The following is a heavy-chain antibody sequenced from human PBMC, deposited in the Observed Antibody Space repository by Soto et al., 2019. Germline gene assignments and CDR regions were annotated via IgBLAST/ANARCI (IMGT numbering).Heavy chain of an antibody. CDR3: AGGLSGDKVDY. CDR1: GGSISSGDYF. CDR2: IYHGGST. D-gene: IGHD7-27*01. J-gene: IGHJ4*02. V-gene: IGHV4-30-4*01. Sequence: QVQLQESGPGLVEPSQTLSLTCTVSGGSISSGDYFWSWIRQPPGEGLEWIGHIYHGGSTYNNPSLKTRVTISVDTSKNQCSLNLNSVTAADTAVYYCAGGLSGDKVDYWGQGILVTVSS.